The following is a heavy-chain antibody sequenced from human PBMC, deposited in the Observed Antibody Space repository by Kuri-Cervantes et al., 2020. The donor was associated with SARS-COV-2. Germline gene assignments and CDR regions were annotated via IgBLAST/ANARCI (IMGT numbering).Heavy chain of an antibody. V-gene: IGHV3-30*07. D-gene: IGHD3-22*01. CDR2: ISYDGSNK. CDR1: GFTFSSYA. J-gene: IGHJ6*02. Sequence: GESLKISCAASGFTFSSYAMHWVRQAPGKGLEWVAVISYDGSNKYYADSVKGRFTISRDNSKNTLYLQMNSLRAEDTAVYYCAREAYYYDSSGYYYSYYYGMDVWGQGTTVTVSS. CDR3: AREAYYYDSSGYYYSYYYGMDV.